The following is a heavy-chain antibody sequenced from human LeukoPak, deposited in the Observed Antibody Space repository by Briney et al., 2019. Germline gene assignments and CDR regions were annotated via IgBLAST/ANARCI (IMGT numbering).Heavy chain of an antibody. V-gene: IGHV1-69*13. D-gene: IGHD4-17*01. J-gene: IGHJ5*02. Sequence: SVKVSCKASGGTFSSYAISWVRQAPGQGLEWMGGIIPIFGTANYAQKFQGRVTITADESTSTAYMELSSPRSEDTAVYYCARAHDYGDYRRFDPWGQGTLVTVSS. CDR2: IIPIFGTA. CDR3: ARAHDYGDYRRFDP. CDR1: GGTFSSYA.